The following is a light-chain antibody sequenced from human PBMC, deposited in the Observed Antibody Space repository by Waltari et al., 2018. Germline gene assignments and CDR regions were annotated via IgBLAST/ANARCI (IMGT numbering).Light chain of an antibody. CDR2: DVF. CDR3: SSYAATNNLRNV. V-gene: IGLV2-8*01. Sequence: QSALTQPPSASGSEGQSVTISCSGAFKYVSWYQKHPGKAPKLLIYDVFKRPSGVNDRFSGSQSGDTATLTVSWVQFEDEAVYYCSSYAATNNLRNVFGTGTRLTVL. CDR1: AFKY. J-gene: IGLJ1*01.